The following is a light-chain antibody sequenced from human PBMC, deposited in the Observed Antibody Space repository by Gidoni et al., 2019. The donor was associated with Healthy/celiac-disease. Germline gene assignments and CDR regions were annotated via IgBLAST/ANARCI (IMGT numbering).Light chain of an antibody. CDR3: QQSYSTPLYT. CDR1: QSISSY. J-gene: IGKJ2*01. CDR2: AAS. V-gene: IGKV1-39*01. Sequence: DIQMTQSPSSLSASVGDRVTITCRASQSISSYLHWYQQKPGKAPKLLIYAASSLQSGVPSRFSGSGSGTDFTLTISSLQPEDFATYYCQQSYSTPLYTFGQXTKLEIK.